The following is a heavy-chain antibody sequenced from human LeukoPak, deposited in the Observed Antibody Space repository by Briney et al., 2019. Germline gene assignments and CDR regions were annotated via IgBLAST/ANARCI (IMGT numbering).Heavy chain of an antibody. CDR1: GGSISSSSYY. D-gene: IGHD6-6*01. J-gene: IGHJ5*02. V-gene: IGHV4-39*01. Sequence: SETLSLTCTVSGGSISSSSYYWGWIRQPPGKGLEWIGSIYYSGSTYYNPSLKSRVTISVDTSKNQFSLKLSSVTAADTAVYYCARGMAALINWFDPWGQGTLVTVSS. CDR2: IYYSGST. CDR3: ARGMAALINWFDP.